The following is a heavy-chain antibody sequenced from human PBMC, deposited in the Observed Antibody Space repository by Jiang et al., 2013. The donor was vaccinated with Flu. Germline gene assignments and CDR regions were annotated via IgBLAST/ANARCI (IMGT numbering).Heavy chain of an antibody. J-gene: IGHJ6*02. CDR3: ARDYAASPAGYYFFGMDL. V-gene: IGHV1-2*02. CDR1: AYTFTAYY. D-gene: IGHD6-6*01. CDR2: INPNNGGT. Sequence: GAEVKKPGASVKVSCKTSAYTFTAYYIHWVRQAPGQGLEWMGWINPNNGGTKVGQEFQGRVTMTRDTSINTAYMELSRLRSDDTAVYYCARDYAASPAGYYFFGMDLWGQGTTVT.